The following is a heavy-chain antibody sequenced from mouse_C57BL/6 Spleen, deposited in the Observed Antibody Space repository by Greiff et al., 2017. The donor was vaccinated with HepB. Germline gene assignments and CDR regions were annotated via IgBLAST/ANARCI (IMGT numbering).Heavy chain of an antibody. CDR3: ARERVGVVYLDY. CDR2: INPSSGYT. V-gene: IGHV1-7*01. J-gene: IGHJ2*01. Sequence: QVQLQQSGAELAKPGASVKLSCKASGYTFTSYWMHWVKQRPGQGLEWIGYINPSSGYTKYNQKFKDKATLTADKSSSTAYMQLSSQEYEDSAVYYCARERVGVVYLDYWGQGTTLTVSS. CDR1: GYTFTSYW. D-gene: IGHD1-1*02.